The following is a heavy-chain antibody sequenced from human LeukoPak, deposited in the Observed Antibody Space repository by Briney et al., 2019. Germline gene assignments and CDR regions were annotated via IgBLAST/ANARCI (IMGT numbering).Heavy chain of an antibody. V-gene: IGHV1-18*01. D-gene: IGHD3-10*01. J-gene: IGHJ5*02. Sequence: GASVKVSCKASGYTFTSYGISWVRQAPGQGLQWMGWISGYIGSTNYARKFQGRVSMTTDTSTSTVYMELKSLRSDDTAVYYCARGGHRRYYYTSGSAFDPWGQGTLVTVSS. CDR1: GYTFTSYG. CDR3: ARGGHRRYYYTSGSAFDP. CDR2: ISGYIGST.